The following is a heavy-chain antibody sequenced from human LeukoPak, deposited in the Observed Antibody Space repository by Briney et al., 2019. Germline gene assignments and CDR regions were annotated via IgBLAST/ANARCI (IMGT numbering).Heavy chain of an antibody. V-gene: IGHV3-66*02. CDR2: IYSGGST. D-gene: IGHD7-27*01. CDR3: ARETGDLYYHYGMDV. CDR1: GFTVSSNY. Sequence: GGSLRFSCAASGFTVSSNYMSWVHQAPGKGLEWVSVIYSGGSTYYADSVKGRFTISRDNSKNTLYLQMNSLRAEDTAVYYCARETGDLYYHYGMDVWGQGTTVTVSS. J-gene: IGHJ6*02.